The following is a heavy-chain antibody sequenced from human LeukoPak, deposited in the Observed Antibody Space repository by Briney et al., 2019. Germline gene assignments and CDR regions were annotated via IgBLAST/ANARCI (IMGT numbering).Heavy chain of an antibody. V-gene: IGHV3-23*01. Sequence: PGGSLRLSCAASGFTFSSYAMSWVRQAPGKGLEWVSAISGSGSHTYYADSVRGRFTISRDNSKNTLYLQMNSLRAEDTAVYYCAKNYYYDSSGYFYDWGQGTLVTVSS. CDR2: ISGSGSHT. CDR3: AKNYYYDSSGYFYD. D-gene: IGHD3-22*01. CDR1: GFTFSSYA. J-gene: IGHJ4*02.